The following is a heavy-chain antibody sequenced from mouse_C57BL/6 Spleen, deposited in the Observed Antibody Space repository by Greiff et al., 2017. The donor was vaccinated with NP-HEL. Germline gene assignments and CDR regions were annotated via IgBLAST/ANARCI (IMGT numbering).Heavy chain of an antibody. CDR3: ARVRPLSTIVTTGRYYYAMDY. V-gene: IGHV1-18*01. D-gene: IGHD2-5*01. Sequence: DVKLQESGPELVKPGASVKIPCKASGYTFTDYNMDRVKQSHGKSLEWIGDINPNNGGTIYNQKFKGKATLTVDKSSSTAYMELRSLTSEDTAVYYCARVRPLSTIVTTGRYYYAMDYWGQGTSVTVSS. J-gene: IGHJ4*01. CDR2: INPNNGGT. CDR1: GYTFTDYN.